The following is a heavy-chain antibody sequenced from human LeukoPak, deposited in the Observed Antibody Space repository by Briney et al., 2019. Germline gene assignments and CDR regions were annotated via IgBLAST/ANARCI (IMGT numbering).Heavy chain of an antibody. Sequence: GASVKVSCKASGYTFTSSGISWVRQAPGQGVEWMGWINPNSGGTNYAQKFQGRVTMTRDTSISTAYMELSRLRSDDTAVYYCARGPPVGAAAGRLLYWGQGTLVTVSS. D-gene: IGHD6-13*01. CDR1: GYTFTSSG. V-gene: IGHV1-2*02. CDR2: INPNSGGT. CDR3: ARGPPVGAAAGRLLY. J-gene: IGHJ4*02.